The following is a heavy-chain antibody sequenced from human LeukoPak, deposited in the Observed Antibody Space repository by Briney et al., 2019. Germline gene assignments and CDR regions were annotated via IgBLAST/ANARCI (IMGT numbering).Heavy chain of an antibody. Sequence: SETLSLTCAVYGGSFSGYYWSWIRQPPGKGLEWIGEINHGESTNYNPSLKSRVTISVDTSKNQFSLKLSSVTAADTAVYYCARGRSRDYVWGSHRYRATDYYFDYWGQGTLVTVSS. CDR2: INHGEST. D-gene: IGHD3-16*02. CDR3: ARGRSRDYVWGSHRYRATDYYFDY. J-gene: IGHJ4*02. V-gene: IGHV4-34*01. CDR1: GGSFSGYY.